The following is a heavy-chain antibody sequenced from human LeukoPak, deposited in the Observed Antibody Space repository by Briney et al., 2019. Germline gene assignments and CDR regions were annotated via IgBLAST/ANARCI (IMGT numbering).Heavy chain of an antibody. D-gene: IGHD1-1*01. CDR1: GLPFTDYI. CDR3: AKVGTEVDL. J-gene: IGHJ4*02. CDR2: IETRDKSI. Sequence: GGSLRLSCVASGLPFTDYIFSWMRQPPGKGLEWVSYIETRDKSIYYEDSVKGRFTISRDNAKNSLYLQMDSLRVDDTAVYYCAKVGTEVDLWGQGTLVSVSS. V-gene: IGHV3-11*01.